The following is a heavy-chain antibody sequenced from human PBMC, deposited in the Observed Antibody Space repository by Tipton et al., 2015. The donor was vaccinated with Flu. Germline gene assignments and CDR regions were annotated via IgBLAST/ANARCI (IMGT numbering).Heavy chain of an antibody. V-gene: IGHV4-59*12. CDR2: IYNTQYT. Sequence: TLSLTCTVSGGFFTSYYWNWIRQPPGKGLEWIGYIYNTQYTKYNPSLQSRVTISVDTSKKQFSLQLRSVTAADTAVYYCARDPSLGMPDYFDSWGQGTLVTASS. CDR1: GGFFTSYY. J-gene: IGHJ4*02. D-gene: IGHD2-2*01. CDR3: ARDPSLGMPDYFDS.